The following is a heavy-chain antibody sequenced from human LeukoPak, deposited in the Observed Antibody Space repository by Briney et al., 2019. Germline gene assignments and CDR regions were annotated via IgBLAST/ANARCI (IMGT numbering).Heavy chain of an antibody. D-gene: IGHD6-6*01. Sequence: ASETLSLTCAVYGGSLSGDYLSWIRQPPGKGLEWIGEINHSGSISYNPSLKSRVTISVDTSKNQFSLKVTSVTAADTGVYYCATGAVAARLGHWGQGTLVTVSS. CDR2: INHSGSI. CDR1: GGSLSGDY. V-gene: IGHV4-34*01. J-gene: IGHJ5*02. CDR3: ATGAVAARLGH.